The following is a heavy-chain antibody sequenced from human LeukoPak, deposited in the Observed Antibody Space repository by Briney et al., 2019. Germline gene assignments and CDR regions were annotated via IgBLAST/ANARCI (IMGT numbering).Heavy chain of an antibody. CDR2: ISGSGST. CDR3: ARGVITAGGNDLDY. Sequence: SETLSLTCSVSGDSISYFYWTWIRQASGKGLEWNGRISGSGSTDYNASLKSRVTMSVDTSKNQLSLKVISVTAADTAVYYCARGVITAGGNDLDYWGQGTLVTVSS. D-gene: IGHD6-13*01. CDR1: GDSISYFY. V-gene: IGHV4-4*07. J-gene: IGHJ4*02.